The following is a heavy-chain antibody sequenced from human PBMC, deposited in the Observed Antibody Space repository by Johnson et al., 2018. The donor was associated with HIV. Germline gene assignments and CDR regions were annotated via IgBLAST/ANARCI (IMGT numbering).Heavy chain of an antibody. CDR2: ISSSGSTI. D-gene: IGHD2-15*01. CDR3: ARARWYLGGGSCCAFDI. Sequence: VQLVESGGGLVQPGGSLRLSCAASGFTFDDYAMHWVRQAPGKGLEWVSYISSSGSTIYYADSVKGRFTISRDNAKNTLYLQMNSLRAEDTAVYYCARARWYLGGGSCCAFDIWGQGTMVTVSS. V-gene: IGHV3-48*03. J-gene: IGHJ3*02. CDR1: GFTFDDYA.